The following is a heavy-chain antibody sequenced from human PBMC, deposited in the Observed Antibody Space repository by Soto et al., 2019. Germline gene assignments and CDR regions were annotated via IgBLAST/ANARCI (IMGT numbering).Heavy chain of an antibody. D-gene: IGHD3-10*02. V-gene: IGHV4-39*01. CDR1: GGSINSSDHF. CDR2: VYYTETT. Sequence: SETLSLTCSLSGGSINSSDHFWGWIRQTPGKGLEWIGSVYYTETTYYNPSLKSPVTVSVETSRNTFSLKVNSVTAADTGIYYCARQRVLSTNMFITSFDPWGQGTLVTVSS. CDR3: ARQRVLSTNMFITSFDP. J-gene: IGHJ5*02.